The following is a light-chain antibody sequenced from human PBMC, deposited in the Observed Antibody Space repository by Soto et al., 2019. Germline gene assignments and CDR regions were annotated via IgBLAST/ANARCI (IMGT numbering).Light chain of an antibody. CDR3: QKHTRYPSN. Sequence: IQLTRSLSCLSASVGFRVTATVRSSEDITNYLASYQQKVGKAPKLLIYDASTLHSGVPSRFSGSGSGTDFTLTISGLQPEDFATYYCQKHTRYPSNFGGGTKVDIK. V-gene: IGKV1-9*01. J-gene: IGKJ4*01. CDR1: EDITNY. CDR2: DAS.